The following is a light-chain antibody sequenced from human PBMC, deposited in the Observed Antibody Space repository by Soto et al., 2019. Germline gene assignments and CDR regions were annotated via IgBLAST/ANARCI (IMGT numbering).Light chain of an antibody. V-gene: IGLV2-23*02. J-gene: IGLJ1*01. Sequence: QSALTQPASVSGSPGQSITISCTGTSSDVGSYNLVSWYQQHPGKAPKLMIYEVTKRPSGVSNRFSGSKSGNTASLTISGLQAEDEADYYCCSYAGSSTLDVFGIGTKLTVL. CDR2: EVT. CDR1: SSDVGSYNL. CDR3: CSYAGSSTLDV.